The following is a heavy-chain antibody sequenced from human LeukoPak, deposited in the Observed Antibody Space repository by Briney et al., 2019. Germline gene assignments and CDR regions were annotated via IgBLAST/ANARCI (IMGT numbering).Heavy chain of an antibody. V-gene: IGHV4-39*01. J-gene: IGHJ4*02. Sequence: SETLSLTCTVSGGSISTNLYYWVWIRQPPGKGLEWIATIYYSGTTYYNPSLKSRVTISIDTSKNQFSLKLSSVTAADTAVYYCARLNTSPSFDYWGQGTLVTVSS. CDR2: IYYSGTT. CDR1: GGSISTNLYY. CDR3: ARLNTSPSFDY. D-gene: IGHD2-2*01.